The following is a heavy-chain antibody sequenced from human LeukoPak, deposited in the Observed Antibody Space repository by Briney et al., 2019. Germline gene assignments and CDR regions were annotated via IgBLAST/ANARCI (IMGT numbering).Heavy chain of an antibody. D-gene: IGHD2-2*01. Sequence: GGSLRLSCAASGFTFSSYAMSWVRQAPGKGLEWVSAISGSGGSTYYADSVKGRFTISRDNSKNTLYLQMNSLRAEDTAVYYCASPKYCSSTSCWYSSGWGGFDYWGQGTLVTVSS. CDR2: ISGSGGST. J-gene: IGHJ4*02. V-gene: IGHV3-23*01. CDR1: GFTFSSYA. CDR3: ASPKYCSSTSCWYSSGWGGFDY.